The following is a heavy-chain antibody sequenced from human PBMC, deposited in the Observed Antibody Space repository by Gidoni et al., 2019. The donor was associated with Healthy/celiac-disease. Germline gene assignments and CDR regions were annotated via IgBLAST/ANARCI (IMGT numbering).Heavy chain of an antibody. J-gene: IGHJ3*02. V-gene: IGHV3-23*01. D-gene: IGHD6-13*01. Sequence: EVQLLESGGGLVQPGGSLRLSCAASGFTFSSYAMSWVRKAPGKGLEWVSAISGSGGSTYYADSVKGRFTISRDNSKNTLYLQMNSLRAEDTAVYYCAKGSSWYLGAFDIWGQGTMVTVSS. CDR1: GFTFSSYA. CDR2: ISGSGGST. CDR3: AKGSSWYLGAFDI.